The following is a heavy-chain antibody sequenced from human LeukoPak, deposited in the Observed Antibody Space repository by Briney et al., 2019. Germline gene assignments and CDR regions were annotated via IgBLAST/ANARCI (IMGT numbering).Heavy chain of an antibody. Sequence: ASVKVSCKASGYTFTGYYIHWVRQAPGQGLEWMGWINPKSGGTNYAQKFQGRVTLTRDTSISTAYMELRRLRCDDTAVYYCARGGDYYDSSGYYDDAFDIWGQGTTVTVSS. CDR2: INPKSGGT. J-gene: IGHJ3*02. CDR3: ARGGDYYDSSGYYDDAFDI. CDR1: GYTFTGYY. D-gene: IGHD3-22*01. V-gene: IGHV1-2*02.